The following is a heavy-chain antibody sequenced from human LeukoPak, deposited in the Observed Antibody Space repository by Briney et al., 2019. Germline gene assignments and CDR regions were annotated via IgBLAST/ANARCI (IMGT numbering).Heavy chain of an antibody. D-gene: IGHD3-9*01. CDR2: IYYSGST. V-gene: IGHV4-59*01. J-gene: IGHJ4*02. CDR3: ARVEYYDTLTGSGYYFDY. CDR1: GGSISSYY. Sequence: SETLSLTCTVSGGSISSYYWSWIRQPPGKGLEWIGYIYYSGSTNYNPSLKSRVTISVDTSKNQFSLKLSSVTAADTAVYYCARVEYYDTLTGSGYYFDYWGQGTLVTVSS.